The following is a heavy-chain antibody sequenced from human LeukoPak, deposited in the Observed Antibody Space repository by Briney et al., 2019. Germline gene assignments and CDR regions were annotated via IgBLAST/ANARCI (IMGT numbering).Heavy chain of an antibody. CDR3: TRGSSGRRDN. D-gene: IGHD6-19*01. CDR2: MNPNSGET. CDR1: GYTFTPCE. V-gene: IGHV1-8*01. Sequence: ASVKVSCKASGYTFTPCEINWVRQATGQGLEWMGWMNPNSGETGYGQSFQDRITMTREISIGTAYMELSNLASEETPIYDFTRGSSGRRDNWGQGTLVTVSA. J-gene: IGHJ4*02.